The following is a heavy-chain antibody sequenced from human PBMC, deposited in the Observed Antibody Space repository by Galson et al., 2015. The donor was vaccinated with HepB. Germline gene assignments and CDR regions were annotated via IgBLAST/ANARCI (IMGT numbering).Heavy chain of an antibody. V-gene: IGHV3-13*04. Sequence: LRLSCAASGFSFSTYDMHWVRQVTGKGLEWVSSIDTAGDRYYLGSVKGRFTISRESAKNSLFLQMNSLRDGDTAVHYCARGGAAAGYALDVWGQGTKVTVSS. D-gene: IGHD6-13*01. CDR2: IDTAGDR. J-gene: IGHJ3*01. CDR1: GFSFSTYD. CDR3: ARGGAAAGYALDV.